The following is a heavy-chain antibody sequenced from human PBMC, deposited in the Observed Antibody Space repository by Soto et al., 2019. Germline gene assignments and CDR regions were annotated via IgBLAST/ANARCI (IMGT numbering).Heavy chain of an antibody. CDR3: AKDRTVAARNFDY. D-gene: IGHD6-6*01. Sequence: GSLRLSCAASGFAFSHYAIHWVRQAPGKGLEWVSSISTSIDATYYADSVKGRFTISRDDSKNTLYLQMNSLRAEDSAVYYCAKDRTVAARNFDYWGQGTQVTVSS. J-gene: IGHJ4*02. CDR2: ISTSIDAT. V-gene: IGHV3-23*01. CDR1: GFAFSHYA.